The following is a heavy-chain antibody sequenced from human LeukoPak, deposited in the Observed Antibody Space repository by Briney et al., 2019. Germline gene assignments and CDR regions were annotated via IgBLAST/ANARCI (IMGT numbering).Heavy chain of an antibody. CDR1: RGTFDSHA. CDR2: TTPILGTT. Sequence: SVKVSCKASRGTFDSHAINWVRQAPGQGLEWMGGTTPILGTTTYAHNFQGRVTITADETTSTAYMEVHSLTSEDTAVYFCARGGSELVVLTYDAFDIWGQGTKVTVSS. D-gene: IGHD2-15*01. J-gene: IGHJ3*02. V-gene: IGHV1-69*13. CDR3: ARGGSELVVLTYDAFDI.